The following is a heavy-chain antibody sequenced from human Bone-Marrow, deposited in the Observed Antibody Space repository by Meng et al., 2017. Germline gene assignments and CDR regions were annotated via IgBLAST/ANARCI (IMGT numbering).Heavy chain of an antibody. CDR2: IKSEADGGTT. V-gene: IGHV3-15*01. J-gene: IGHJ6*02. D-gene: IGHD2-15*01. CDR1: GFFFGNAW. CDR3: TTHESIGYCSGGSCFHYYYYYGMDV. Sequence: GESLKISCVASGFFFGNAWMSWVRQAPGKGLEWVGRIKSEADGGTTDYAAPVKGRFTISRDDSKNTLYLQMNSLKTEDTAVYYCTTHESIGYCSGGSCFHYYYYYGMDVWGQGTTVTVSS.